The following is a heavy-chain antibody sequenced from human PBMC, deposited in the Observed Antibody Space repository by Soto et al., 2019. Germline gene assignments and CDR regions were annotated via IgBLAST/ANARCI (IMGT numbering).Heavy chain of an antibody. CDR2: ISRSGNTM. D-gene: IGHD2-2*02. V-gene: IGHV3-11*01. Sequence: GGSLRLSCAASGFTSWDYDMSWIRQAPGKGLEWVSYISRSGNTMYYGDYVKGRFTISRDNAENSVFLQMISLRAEDTAVYYCVREGRSSTSCNTGCAFDIWGQGAMVTVSS. CDR3: VREGRSSTSCNTGCAFDI. CDR1: GFTSWDYD. J-gene: IGHJ3*02.